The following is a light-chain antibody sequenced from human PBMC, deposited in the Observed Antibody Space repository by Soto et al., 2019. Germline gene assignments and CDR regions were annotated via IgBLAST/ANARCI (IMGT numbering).Light chain of an antibody. J-gene: IGKJ2*01. CDR1: QDISNH. CDR3: QKYDSAPNT. CDR2: GAS. V-gene: IGKV1-27*01. Sequence: DLQMTQSPSSLSASVGDRVTITCRTNQDISNHLAWYQQKPGKVPKLLIYGASKLQTGVHSRFSGSGSGTLFTLTISSLQPEDVATYYCQKYDSAPNTFGQGTRLEIK.